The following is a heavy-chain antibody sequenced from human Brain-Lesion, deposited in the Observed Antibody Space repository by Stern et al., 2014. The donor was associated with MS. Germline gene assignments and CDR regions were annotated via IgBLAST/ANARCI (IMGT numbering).Heavy chain of an antibody. V-gene: IGHV3-74*01. CDR1: GFTFSNYW. D-gene: IGHD5-24*01. Sequence: EAQLVESGGGLVQPGGSLRLSCAASGFTFSNYWMHWVRQAPGKGLVWVSRVNNDGRRTSYADSVKGRFTMSRDNAKNTLYLQMNSLRVEDTAIYYCARGERCFDSWGQGTLVTVSS. J-gene: IGHJ5*01. CDR3: ARGERCFDS. CDR2: VNNDGRRT.